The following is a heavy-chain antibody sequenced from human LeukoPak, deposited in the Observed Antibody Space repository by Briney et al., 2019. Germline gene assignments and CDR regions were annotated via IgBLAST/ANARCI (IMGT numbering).Heavy chain of an antibody. CDR3: AKVLSESSTYYYDSSGYYGDY. J-gene: IGHJ4*02. CDR2: ISGSGGST. V-gene: IGHV3-23*01. CDR1: GFTFSSYA. Sequence: GGSLRLSCAASGFTFSSYAMSWVRQAPGKGLEWVSAISGSGGSTYYADSVKGRVTISRDNSKNTRYLQMNRLRAEDTAVYYCAKVLSESSTYYYDSSGYYGDYWGQGTLVTVSS. D-gene: IGHD3-22*01.